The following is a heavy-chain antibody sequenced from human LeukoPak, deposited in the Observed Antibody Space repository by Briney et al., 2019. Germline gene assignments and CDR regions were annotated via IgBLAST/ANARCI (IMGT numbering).Heavy chain of an antibody. CDR2: LNQDGSEK. CDR3: AKYPTQDTAD. J-gene: IGHJ4*02. D-gene: IGHD2-2*02. Sequence: PGGSLRLSCAASGFTFSAYWMTWVRQAPGKGLEWVANLNQDGSEKYYVDSVKGRFTISRDNAKNSLYLQMNGLRAEDTAVYYCAKYPTQDTADWGEGTLVTVSS. CDR1: GFTFSAYW. V-gene: IGHV3-7*05.